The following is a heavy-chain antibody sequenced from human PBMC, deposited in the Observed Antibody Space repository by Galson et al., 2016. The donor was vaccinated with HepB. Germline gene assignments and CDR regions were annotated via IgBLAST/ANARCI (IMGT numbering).Heavy chain of an antibody. D-gene: IGHD3-10*01. CDR1: GFAVANKF. J-gene: IGHJ3*02. Sequence: SLRLSCAASGFAVANKFVSWVRQAPGTGLEWVSNIYIGGHRRYADSVKGRFTISRDNSENTVYLQMTSLRVEDTALYYCATEGGDSDYFGSDNPGGAFDIWGHGTMVTVSS. CDR3: ATEGGDSDYFGSDNPGGAFDI. CDR2: IYIGGHR. V-gene: IGHV3-66*01.